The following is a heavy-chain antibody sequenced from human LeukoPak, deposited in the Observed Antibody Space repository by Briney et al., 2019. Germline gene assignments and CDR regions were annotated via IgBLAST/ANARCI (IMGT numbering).Heavy chain of an antibody. V-gene: IGHV3-7*05. D-gene: IGHD1-26*01. CDR2: IKEDGRER. CDR3: ARDRGGSYYVDY. Sequence: GGSLRLSCAASGFTFRYYWMTWVRQAPGKGLEWVANIKEDGRERYYVDSVKGRFTISRDNAENSLYLQMNSLRAEDTAVYYCARDRGGSYYVDYWGQGTLVTVSS. J-gene: IGHJ4*02. CDR1: GFTFRYYW.